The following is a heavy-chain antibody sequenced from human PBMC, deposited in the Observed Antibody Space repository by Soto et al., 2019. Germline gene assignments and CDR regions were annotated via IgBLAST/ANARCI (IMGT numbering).Heavy chain of an antibody. J-gene: IGHJ5*02. V-gene: IGHV3-30-3*01. CDR1: GFTFSSYA. CDR2: ISYDGSNK. Sequence: GGSLRLSCAASGFTFSSYAMHWVRQAPGKGLEWVAVISYDGSNKYYADSVKGRFTISRDNSKNTLYLQMNSLRAEDTAVYYYASLSSGYTPWGQGTLVTVSS. D-gene: IGHD3-22*01. CDR3: ASLSSGYTP.